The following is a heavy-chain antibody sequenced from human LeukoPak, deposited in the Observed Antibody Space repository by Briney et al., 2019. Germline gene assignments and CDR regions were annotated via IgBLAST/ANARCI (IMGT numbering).Heavy chain of an antibody. CDR2: INHRGNT. CDR1: GGSLRDYS. CDR3: ARGRFYVFDI. V-gene: IGHV4-34*01. J-gene: IGHJ3*02. D-gene: IGHD2/OR15-2a*01. Sequence: KPSETPSLTRGIYGGSLRDYSWTLIRQPPRQGLEWIGEINHRGNTNFNPSLKSRVTISVDTSKNQFSLKLTSVTAADTALYFCARGRFYVFDIWGQGTLVTVSS.